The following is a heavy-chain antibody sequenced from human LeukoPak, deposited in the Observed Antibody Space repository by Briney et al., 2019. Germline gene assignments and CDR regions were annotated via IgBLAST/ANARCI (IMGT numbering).Heavy chain of an antibody. CDR3: ARDAVDKTYYYDSSGYYFDP. V-gene: IGHV1-69*13. CDR2: IIPIFGTA. CDR1: GGTFSSYA. J-gene: IGHJ4*02. D-gene: IGHD3-22*01. Sequence: SVKVSCKASGGTFSSYAISWVRQAPGQGLEWMGGIIPIFGTANYAQKFQGRVTITADESTSTAYMELSSLRSEDTAVYYCARDAVDKTYYYDSSGYYFDPWGQGTLVTVSS.